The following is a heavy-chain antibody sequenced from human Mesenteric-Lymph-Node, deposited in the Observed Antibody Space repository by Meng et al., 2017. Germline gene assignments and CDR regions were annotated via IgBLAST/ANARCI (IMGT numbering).Heavy chain of an antibody. J-gene: IGHJ6*02. V-gene: IGHV3-7*01. CDR3: ARDLQVNQNYHYYYGMDV. CDR2: IKQDGSEK. CDR1: GFTFSSYW. Sequence: GESLKISCAASGFTFSSYWMSWVRQAPGKGLEWVANIKQDGSEKYYVDSVKGRFTISRDNAKNSLYLQMNSLRAEDTAVYYCARDLQVNQNYHYYYGMDVWGQGTTVTVSS. D-gene: IGHD1-14*01.